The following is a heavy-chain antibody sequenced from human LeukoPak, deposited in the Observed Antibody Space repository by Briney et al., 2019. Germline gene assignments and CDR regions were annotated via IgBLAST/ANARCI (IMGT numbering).Heavy chain of an antibody. Sequence: GGSLRLSCAASGFTFSSYWMHWVRQAPGKGLVWVSRISTDGSSTSYADSVKGRFTISRDNAENTMYLQMNSLRAEDTAVYYCARDEDDYGGNSPLGYWGQGTLVSVSS. CDR1: GFTFSSYW. D-gene: IGHD4-23*01. CDR3: ARDEDDYGGNSPLGY. CDR2: ISTDGSST. V-gene: IGHV3-74*01. J-gene: IGHJ4*02.